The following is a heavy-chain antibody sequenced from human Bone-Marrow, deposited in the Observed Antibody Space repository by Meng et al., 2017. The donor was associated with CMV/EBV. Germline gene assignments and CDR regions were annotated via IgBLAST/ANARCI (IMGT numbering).Heavy chain of an antibody. D-gene: IGHD6-13*01. CDR2: ITPIFGTP. Sequence: SVKVSCKASGGSFSNYIISWVRQAPGQGLEWMGGITPIFGTPNYAQKFQGRVTITADKSTSTAYMELSSLRSEDTAVYYCASGGQQLLYYYGMDVWGQGTTVTVSS. CDR3: ASGGQQLLYYYGMDV. CDR1: GGSFSNYI. J-gene: IGHJ6*02. V-gene: IGHV1-69*06.